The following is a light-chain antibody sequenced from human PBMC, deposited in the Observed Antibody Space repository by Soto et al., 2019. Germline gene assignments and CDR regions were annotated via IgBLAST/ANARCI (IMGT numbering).Light chain of an antibody. CDR1: SSNIGTNY. CDR3: AAWDDSVSGSV. V-gene: IGLV1-47*01. J-gene: IGLJ1*01. CDR2: RNN. Sequence: QPVLTQPPSASGTPGQRVTISCSGSSSNIGTNYVYWYQQLPGTAPKLPIDRNNQRPSGVPDRFSGSKSGTSASLAISGLRSEDEADYYCAAWDDSVSGSVFGTGTKVTVL.